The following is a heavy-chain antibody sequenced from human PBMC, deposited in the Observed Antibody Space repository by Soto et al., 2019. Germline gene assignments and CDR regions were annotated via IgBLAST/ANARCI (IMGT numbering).Heavy chain of an antibody. J-gene: IGHJ4*02. CDR3: ARVEVGADSSGYYFDY. V-gene: IGHV4-59*01. Sequence: SETLSLTCTISGGSISSYYWSWIRQPPGKGLEWIGYIYYSGSTNYNPSLKSRVTISVDTSKNQFSLKLSSVTAADTAVYYCARVEVGADSSGYYFDYWGQGTLVTVSS. D-gene: IGHD3-22*01. CDR1: GGSISSYY. CDR2: IYYSGST.